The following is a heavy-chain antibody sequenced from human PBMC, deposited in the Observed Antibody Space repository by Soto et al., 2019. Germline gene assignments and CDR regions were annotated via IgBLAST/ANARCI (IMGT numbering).Heavy chain of an antibody. CDR2: IYSDGAT. D-gene: IGHD2-21*01. CDR3: ARGGDCGGDCYLDY. V-gene: IGHV3-66*01. Sequence: EVELVGSGGGLVQPGESLRLSCAAFGFTVRNNYMAWVRQAPGKGLEWVSVIYSDGATYYADSVKDRFTISRDNPKNTVSLEMDRLRAEDTAVYFCARGGDCGGDCYLDYWGLGILVTVSS. J-gene: IGHJ4*02. CDR1: GFTVRNNY.